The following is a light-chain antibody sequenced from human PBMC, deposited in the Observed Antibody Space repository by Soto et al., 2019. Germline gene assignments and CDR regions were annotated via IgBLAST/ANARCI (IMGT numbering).Light chain of an antibody. J-gene: IGKJ1*01. CDR2: HAS. CDR3: QQGGNRPPRT. Sequence: EIVMTQSPATLSVSPGERATLSCRASQSISDNLAWYQQKPGQAPRLVVYHASTRATGIPARFSGSGSGTDFTLTISSLEPEDFAVYYCQQGGNRPPRTFGQGTKVEVK. V-gene: IGKV3-15*01. CDR1: QSISDN.